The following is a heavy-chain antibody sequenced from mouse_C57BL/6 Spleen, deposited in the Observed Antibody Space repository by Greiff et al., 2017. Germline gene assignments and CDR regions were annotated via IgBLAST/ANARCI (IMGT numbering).Heavy chain of an antibody. CDR2: IYPGSGST. D-gene: IGHD2-4*01. CDR3: ARERIYYDYDAWLAY. CDR1: GYTFTSYW. J-gene: IGHJ3*01. V-gene: IGHV1-55*01. Sequence: QVQLQQPGAELVKPGASVKMSCKASGYTFTSYWITWVKQRPGQGLEWIGDIYPGSGSTNYNEKFKSKATLTVDTSSSTAYMQLSSLTSEDSAVYYCARERIYYDYDAWLAYWGQGTLVTVSA.